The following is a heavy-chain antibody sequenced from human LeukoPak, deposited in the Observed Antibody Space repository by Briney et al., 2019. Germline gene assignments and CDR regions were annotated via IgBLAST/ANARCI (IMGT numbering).Heavy chain of an antibody. Sequence: GASVNVSCKASGYTFTSYGISWVRQAPGQGLEWMGSISAYNGNTNYAQKLQGRVTMTTDTSTSTAYMELRSLRSDDTAVYYCARVSKLAPGLVPNFDYWGQGTLVTVSS. CDR1: GYTFTSYG. CDR2: ISAYNGNT. D-gene: IGHD6-19*01. J-gene: IGHJ4*02. V-gene: IGHV1-18*01. CDR3: ARVSKLAPGLVPNFDY.